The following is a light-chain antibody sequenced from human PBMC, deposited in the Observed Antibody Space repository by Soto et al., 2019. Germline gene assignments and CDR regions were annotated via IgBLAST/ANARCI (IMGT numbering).Light chain of an antibody. Sequence: QSVLTQPPSASGAPGQRVTISCSGSTSNIGTDTVNWYQQLPGTAPKLLIYGNTQRPSGVPDRFSGSKSATSASLAISGLQSADEADYYCAAWDDSLNGWVFGGGTKLTVL. CDR2: GNT. J-gene: IGLJ3*02. V-gene: IGLV1-44*01. CDR1: TSNIGTDT. CDR3: AAWDDSLNGWV.